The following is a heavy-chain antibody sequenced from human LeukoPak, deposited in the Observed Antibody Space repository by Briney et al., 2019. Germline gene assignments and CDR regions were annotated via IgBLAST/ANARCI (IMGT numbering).Heavy chain of an antibody. Sequence: GGSLRLSCAASGFTFSGYSMDWVRQAPVKGLEWVSSISIISNYIYYADSVKGRFTISRDNAKNSLYLQMNSLRAEDTAVYYCARETQIAVDGYGMDVWGQGTTVTVSS. J-gene: IGHJ6*02. CDR2: ISIISNYI. CDR3: ARETQIAVDGYGMDV. D-gene: IGHD6-19*01. V-gene: IGHV3-21*01. CDR1: GFTFSGYS.